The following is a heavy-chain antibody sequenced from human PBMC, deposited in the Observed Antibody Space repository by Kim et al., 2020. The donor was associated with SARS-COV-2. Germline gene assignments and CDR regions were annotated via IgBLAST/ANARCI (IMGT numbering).Heavy chain of an antibody. CDR2: IIPILGIA. CDR1: GGTFSSYA. D-gene: IGHD1-26*01. V-gene: IGHV1-69*04. CDR3: ASGVGATSWFDP. J-gene: IGHJ5*02. Sequence: SVKVSCKASGGTFSSYAISWVRQAPGQGLEWMGRIIPILGIANYAQKFQGRVTITADKSTSTAYMELSSLRSEDTAVYYCASGVGATSWFDPWGQGTLVTVSS.